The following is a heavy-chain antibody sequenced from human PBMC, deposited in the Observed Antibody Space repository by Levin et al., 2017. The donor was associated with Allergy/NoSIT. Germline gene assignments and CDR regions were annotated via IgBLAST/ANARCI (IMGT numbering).Heavy chain of an antibody. CDR3: ARDLYGRGSLEWLLGPN. Sequence: GGSLRLSCAASGFTFSSYSMNWVRQAPGKGLEWVSYISSSSSTIYYADSVKGRFTISRDNAKNSLYLQMNSLRDEDMAVYYCARDLYGRGSLEWLLGPNWGQGTLVTVSS. D-gene: IGHD3-3*01. J-gene: IGHJ4*02. CDR1: GFTFSSYS. V-gene: IGHV3-48*02. CDR2: ISSSSSTI.